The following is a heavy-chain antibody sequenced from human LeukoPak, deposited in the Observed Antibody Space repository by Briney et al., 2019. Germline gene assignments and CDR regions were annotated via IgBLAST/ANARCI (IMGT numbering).Heavy chain of an antibody. CDR3: AAGSGYYYFSNY. CDR1: GFTFSSYG. D-gene: IGHD3-22*01. V-gene: IGHV3-23*01. J-gene: IGHJ4*02. CDR2: ISGSGGST. Sequence: GGSLRLSCAASGFTFSSYGMSWVRQAPGKGLEWVSAISGSGGSTYYADSVKGRFTISRDNSKNTLYLQMNSLRAEDTAVYYCAAGSGYYYFSNYWGQGTLVTVSS.